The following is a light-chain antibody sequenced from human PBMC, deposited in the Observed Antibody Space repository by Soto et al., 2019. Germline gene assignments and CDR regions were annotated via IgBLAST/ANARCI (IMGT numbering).Light chain of an antibody. CDR2: RAS. V-gene: IGKV1-5*03. J-gene: IGKJ3*01. Sequence: DIQMTQSPSSRSASVGDRVTITCRASQIINTWLAWYQQKPGKAPKLLIYRASNLVNGVPSRFSGSGSGTEFTLTISSLQPDHFSIYYCQQYETYSGTFGPGTKVDL. CDR1: QIINTW. CDR3: QQYETYSGT.